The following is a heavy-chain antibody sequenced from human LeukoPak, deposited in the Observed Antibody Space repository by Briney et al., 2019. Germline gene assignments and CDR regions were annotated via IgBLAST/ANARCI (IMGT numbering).Heavy chain of an antibody. J-gene: IGHJ2*01. CDR3: ARDSLLRGSGWDYWYFDL. V-gene: IGHV4-61*01. D-gene: IGHD6-25*01. CDR2: MHYSGST. CDR1: GGSVSNGSYY. Sequence: SETLSLTCTVSGGSVSNGSYYWSWIRPPPGKGLEWIGNMHYSGSTNYNPSLKSRVTISVDTSMNQFSLLLTSATAADTAVYYCARDSLLRGSGWDYWYFDLWGRGTLVTVSS.